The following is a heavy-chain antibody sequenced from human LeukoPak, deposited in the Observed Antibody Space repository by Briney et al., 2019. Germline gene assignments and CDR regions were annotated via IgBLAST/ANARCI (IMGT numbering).Heavy chain of an antibody. V-gene: IGHV4-31*03. CDR3: ARDGYYDSSGYYLGYYYYYGMDV. CDR1: GGSISSGGYY. CDR2: IYYSGST. J-gene: IGHJ6*02. D-gene: IGHD3-22*01. Sequence: SQTLSLTCTVSGGSISSGGYYWSWIRQHPGKGLEWIGYIYYSGSTYYNPSLKSRVTISVDTSKNQFSLKLSSVTAADTAVYYCARDGYYDSSGYYLGYYYYYGMDVWGQGTTVTVSS.